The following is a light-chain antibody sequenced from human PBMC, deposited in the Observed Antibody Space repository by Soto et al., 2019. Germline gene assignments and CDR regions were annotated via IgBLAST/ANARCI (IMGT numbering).Light chain of an antibody. V-gene: IGLV1-40*01. J-gene: IGLJ3*02. CDR1: SSNIGAGFD. CDR3: QSYDSSLSGWV. Sequence: QSVLTQPPSVSGAPGQRVTISRDGSSSNIGAGFDVYWHQQLPGTAPKPLIYDNINRPSGVPDRFSGSKSGTSASLAITGLQTEDEADYYCQSYDSSLSGWVFGGGTQLTVL. CDR2: DNI.